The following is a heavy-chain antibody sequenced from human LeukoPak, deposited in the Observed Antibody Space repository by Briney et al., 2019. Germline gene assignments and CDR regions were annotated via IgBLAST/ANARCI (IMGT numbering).Heavy chain of an antibody. J-gene: IGHJ4*02. CDR2: IRYDGSNK. CDR3: AKDRHYYDSSGFDY. D-gene: IGHD3-22*01. CDR1: GFTFSRYG. V-gene: IGHV3-30*02. Sequence: GGSLRLSCAASGFTFSRYGMHWVRQAPGKGLEWVAFIRYDGSNKYYAESVKGRFTISRDNSKNTLYLQMNSLRAEDTAVYYCAKDRHYYDSSGFDYWGQGTLVTVSS.